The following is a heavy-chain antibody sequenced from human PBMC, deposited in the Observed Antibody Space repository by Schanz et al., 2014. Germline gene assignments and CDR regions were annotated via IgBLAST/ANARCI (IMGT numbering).Heavy chain of an antibody. Sequence: EVQLVESGGGLVEPGGSLRLSCASSGFSFTTYAMSWVRQAPGKGLEWVSSISYGTSYIYYAESVKGRFTISRDNAKNSLYLQMNGLRAEDTAVYYCARDFLLEQLGASHYYYAMDVWGQGTTVTVSS. V-gene: IGHV3-21*01. J-gene: IGHJ6*02. CDR1: GFSFTTYA. CDR3: ARDFLLEQLGASHYYYAMDV. CDR2: ISYGTSYI. D-gene: IGHD1-1*01.